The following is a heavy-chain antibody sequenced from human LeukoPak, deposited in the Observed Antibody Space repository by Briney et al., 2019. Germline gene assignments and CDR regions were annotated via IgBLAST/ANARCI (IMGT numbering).Heavy chain of an antibody. CDR2: INPSGRSI. CDR1: GYTFNRYN. V-gene: IGHV1-46*02. CDR3: ARGYYEGFDY. Sequence: ASLKVSCEASGYTFNRYNMHWGRQAPGQGLEWMGIINPSGRSISYAQKFQGRVTMTRDTSTSTVYMEMSSLRSEDTAVYYCARGYYEGFDYWGQGTLVTVSS. J-gene: IGHJ4*02. D-gene: IGHD3-22*01.